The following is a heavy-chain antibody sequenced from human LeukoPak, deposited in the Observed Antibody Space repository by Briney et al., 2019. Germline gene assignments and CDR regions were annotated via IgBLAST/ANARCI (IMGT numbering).Heavy chain of an antibody. CDR2: IYYSGST. D-gene: IGHD3-10*01. CDR1: GGSISSSSYY. V-gene: IGHV4-39*07. Sequence: SETLSLTCTVSGGSISSSSYYWGWIRQPPGKGLEWIGSIYYSGSTYYNPSLKSRVTISVGTSKNQFSLKLSSVTAADTAVYYCARLYGSGSYPFDYWGQGTLVTVSS. CDR3: ARLYGSGSYPFDY. J-gene: IGHJ4*02.